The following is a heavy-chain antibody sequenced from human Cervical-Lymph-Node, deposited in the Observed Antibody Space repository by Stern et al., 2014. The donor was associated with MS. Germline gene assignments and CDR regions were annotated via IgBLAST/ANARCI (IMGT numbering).Heavy chain of an antibody. J-gene: IGHJ5*02. CDR3: ALSSETSDRWYSLGYDL. Sequence: QMLLVHSRAEVTKPASSVKVSCKASGRTFSKFPSSWVRQAPGQGLEWMGGIFPVFGTPTYAQEFRGRVTITADVSPSTVYMELSSLRSDDTAVYYCALSSETSDRWYSLGYDLWGQGTLVTVSS. D-gene: IGHD6-13*01. CDR2: IFPVFGTP. V-gene: IGHV1-69*01. CDR1: GRTFSKFP.